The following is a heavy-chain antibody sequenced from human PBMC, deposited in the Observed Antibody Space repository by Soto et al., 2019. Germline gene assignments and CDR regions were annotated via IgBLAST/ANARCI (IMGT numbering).Heavy chain of an antibody. D-gene: IGHD3-10*01. CDR2: IYYSGST. CDR3: ARSLRGRLAYYFDY. Sequence: PSETLSLTCTVSGGSISSYYWSWIRQPPGKGLEWIGYIYYSGSTNYNPSLKSRVTISVDTSKNQFSLKLSSVTAADTAVYYCARSLRGRLAYYFDYWGQGTLVTVSS. J-gene: IGHJ4*02. CDR1: GGSISSYY. V-gene: IGHV4-59*01.